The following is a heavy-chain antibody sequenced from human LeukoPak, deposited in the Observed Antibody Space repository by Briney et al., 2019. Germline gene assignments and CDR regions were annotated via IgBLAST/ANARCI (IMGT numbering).Heavy chain of an antibody. CDR3: AREMGLNIVATFGY. D-gene: IGHD5-12*01. V-gene: IGHV3-21*01. CDR2: ISSGSTYI. CDR1: GFTFSSYS. Sequence: TTGGSLRLSCTASGFTFSSYSMNWVRQAPGKGLEWVSSISSGSTYIYYADSVKGRFTVSRDNAKNSLYLQMNSLRAEDTAVYYCAREMGLNIVATFGYWGQGTLVTVSS. J-gene: IGHJ4*02.